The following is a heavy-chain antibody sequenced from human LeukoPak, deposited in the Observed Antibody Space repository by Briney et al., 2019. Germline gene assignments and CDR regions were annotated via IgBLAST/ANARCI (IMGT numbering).Heavy chain of an antibody. CDR3: SRQKTYYGSGSSFDY. Sequence: PSETLSLTCTVSGGSISSSSYYWGWIRQPPGKGLEWIGNIYYSGSTYHNPSLKSRVTMSVDTSKNEFSLKLSSVTAADTAIYYCSRQKTYYGSGSSFDYWGQGTLVTVSS. CDR1: GGSISSSSYY. D-gene: IGHD3-10*01. CDR2: IYYSGST. J-gene: IGHJ4*02. V-gene: IGHV4-39*01.